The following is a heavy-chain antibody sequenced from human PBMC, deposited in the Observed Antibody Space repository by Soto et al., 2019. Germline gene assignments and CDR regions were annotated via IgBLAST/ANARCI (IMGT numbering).Heavy chain of an antibody. CDR2: ISNSSSTI. Sequence: GGSLRLSCAAPGFTFSSYSMNWVRQAPGKGLEWVSYISNSSSTIYYADYVKGRFTVSRDNAKNSLYLQMNSLRDEDTAVYYCARDSPGRYCSSTSCPRMDVWGQGTTVTVSS. CDR1: GFTFSSYS. V-gene: IGHV3-48*02. D-gene: IGHD2-2*01. J-gene: IGHJ6*02. CDR3: ARDSPGRYCSSTSCPRMDV.